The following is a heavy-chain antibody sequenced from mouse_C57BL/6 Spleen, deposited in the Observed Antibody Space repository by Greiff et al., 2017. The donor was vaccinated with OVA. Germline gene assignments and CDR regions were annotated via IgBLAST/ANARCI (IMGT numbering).Heavy chain of an antibody. J-gene: IGHJ4*01. D-gene: IGHD1-1*01. CDR2: IYPGNSDT. CDR3: TREGSYGSSYPYAMDY. V-gene: IGHV1-5*01. Sequence: VQLQQSGTVLARPGASVKMSCKTSGYTFTSYWMHWVKQRPGQGLDWIGAIYPGNSDTSYNQKFKGKAKLTAVTSASTAYMELSSLTNEDSAVYYCTREGSYGSSYPYAMDYWGQGTSVTVSS. CDR1: GYTFTSYW.